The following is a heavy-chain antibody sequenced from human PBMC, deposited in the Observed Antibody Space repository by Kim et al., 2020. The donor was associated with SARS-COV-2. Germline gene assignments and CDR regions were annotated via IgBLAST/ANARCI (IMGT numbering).Heavy chain of an antibody. V-gene: IGHV1-3*01. J-gene: IGHJ4*02. CDR2: INAGNGNT. CDR3: ARGAQRGIAAAGTFDY. D-gene: IGHD6-13*01. Sequence: ASVKVSCKASGYTFTSYAMHWVRQAPGQRLEWMGWINAGNGNTKYSQKFQGRVTITRDTSASTAYMELSSLRSEDTAVYYCARGAQRGIAAAGTFDYWGQGTLVTVSS. CDR1: GYTFTSYA.